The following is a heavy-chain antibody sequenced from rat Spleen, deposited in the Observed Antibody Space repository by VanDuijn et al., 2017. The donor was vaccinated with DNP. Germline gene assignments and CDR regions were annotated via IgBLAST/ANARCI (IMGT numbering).Heavy chain of an antibody. CDR2: INSEGST. CDR1: GYSITSNHK. CDR3: AIQLGVFDY. V-gene: IGHV3-3*01. J-gene: IGHJ2*01. Sequence: EVQLQESGPGLVKPSQSLSLTCSVTGYSITSNHKWTWIRKFPGTKLEWMGYINSEGSTAYNPSPKSRLSITRDTSKNQFFLQINSVTTEDTATYYCAIQLGVFDYWGQGVMVTVSS. D-gene: IGHD5-1*01.